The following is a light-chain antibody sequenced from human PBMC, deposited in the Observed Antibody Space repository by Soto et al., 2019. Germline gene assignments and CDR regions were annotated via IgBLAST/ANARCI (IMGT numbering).Light chain of an antibody. CDR3: QQRSNWPRT. CDR2: DAS. Sequence: EIVLTLSPATLSLSPGERATLSCRASQSVSSYLAWYQQKPGQAPRLLIYDASNRATGIPARFSGSGSGTDFTLTISSLEPEDFAVYYCQQRSNWPRTFGQGTKADIK. CDR1: QSVSSY. V-gene: IGKV3-11*01. J-gene: IGKJ1*01.